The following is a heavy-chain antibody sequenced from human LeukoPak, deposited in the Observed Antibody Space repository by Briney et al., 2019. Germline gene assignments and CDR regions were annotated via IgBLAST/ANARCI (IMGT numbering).Heavy chain of an antibody. J-gene: IGHJ4*02. V-gene: IGHV3-23*01. D-gene: IGHD3-10*01. CDR1: GFTFSSYA. Sequence: ESGGSLRLSCAASGFTFSSYAMSWVRQAPGKGLEWVSAISGSGGSTYYADSVKGRFTISRDNSKNTLYLQMNSLRAEDTAVYYCAKRPRFGESYFDYWGQGTLVTVSS. CDR3: AKRPRFGESYFDY. CDR2: ISGSGGST.